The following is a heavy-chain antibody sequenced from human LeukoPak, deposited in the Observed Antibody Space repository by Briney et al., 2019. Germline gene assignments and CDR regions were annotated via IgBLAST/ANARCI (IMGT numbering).Heavy chain of an antibody. CDR2: ISGSGGST. J-gene: IGHJ5*02. CDR3: ATWGKSDFWSGYYRDSNWFDP. Sequence: GGSLRLSCAASGFTFSSYAMSWVRQAPGKGLEWVSAISGSGGSTYYADSVKGRFTISRDNSKNTLYLQMNSLRAEDTAVYYCATWGKSDFWSGYYRDSNWFDPWGQGTLVTVSS. CDR1: GFTFSSYA. D-gene: IGHD3-3*01. V-gene: IGHV3-23*01.